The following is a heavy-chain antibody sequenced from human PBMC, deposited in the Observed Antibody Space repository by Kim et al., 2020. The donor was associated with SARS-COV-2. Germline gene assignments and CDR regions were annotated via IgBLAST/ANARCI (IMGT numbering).Heavy chain of an antibody. J-gene: IGHJ4*02. CDR3: AIWGSSGWTPMDY. Sequence: GGSLRLSCAASGFTFSSYAMSWVRQAPGKGLEWVSAISGSGGSTYYADSVKGRFTISRDNSKNTLYLQMNSLRAEDTAIYYCAIWGSSGWTPMDYWGQGTLVTVSS. CDR1: GFTFSSYA. CDR2: ISGSGGST. V-gene: IGHV3-23*01. D-gene: IGHD6-25*01.